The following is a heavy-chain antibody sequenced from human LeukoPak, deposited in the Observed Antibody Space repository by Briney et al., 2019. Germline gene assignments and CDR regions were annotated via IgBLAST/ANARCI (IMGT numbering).Heavy chain of an antibody. CDR3: ARGALWFGELYY. Sequence: SETLSLTCAVYGRSFSGYYWSWIRQPPGKGLEWIGEINHSGSTNYNPSLKSRVTISVDTSKNQFSLKLSSVTAADTAVYYCARGALWFGELYYRGQGTLVTVSS. V-gene: IGHV4-34*01. CDR2: INHSGST. CDR1: GRSFSGYY. J-gene: IGHJ4*02. D-gene: IGHD3-10*01.